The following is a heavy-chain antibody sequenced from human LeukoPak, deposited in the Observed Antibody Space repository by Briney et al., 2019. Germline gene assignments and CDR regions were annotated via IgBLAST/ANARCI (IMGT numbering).Heavy chain of an antibody. CDR3: AKVGYSGSYYAFDI. D-gene: IGHD1-26*01. V-gene: IGHV3-23*01. CDR2: ISGSGGST. CDR1: ELPFSSYP. J-gene: IGHJ3*02. Sequence: GGSLNPSCQASELPFSSYPMSWFPKAPGKGLEWFPAISGSGGSTYYADSVRGRFTISRDNSKNTLYLQMNSLRAEDTAVYYCAKVGYSGSYYAFDIWGQGTMVTVSS.